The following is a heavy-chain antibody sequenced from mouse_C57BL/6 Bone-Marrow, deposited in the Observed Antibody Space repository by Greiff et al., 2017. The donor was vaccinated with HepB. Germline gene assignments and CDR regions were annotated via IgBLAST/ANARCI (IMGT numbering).Heavy chain of an antibody. CDR3: ARELGY. V-gene: IGHV5-4*01. CDR1: GFTFSSYA. CDR2: ISDGGSYT. Sequence: EVKLQESGGGLVKPGGSLKLSCAASGFTFSSYAMSWVRQTPEKRLEWVATISDGGSYTYYPDNVKGRFTISRDNAKNNLYLQMSHLKSEDTAMYYCARELGYWGQGTTLTVSS. D-gene: IGHD4-1*01. J-gene: IGHJ2*01.